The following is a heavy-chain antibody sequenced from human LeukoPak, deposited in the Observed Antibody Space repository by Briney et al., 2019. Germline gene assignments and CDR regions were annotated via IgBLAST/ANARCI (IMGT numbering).Heavy chain of an antibody. CDR1: GFTFSSYA. J-gene: IGHJ4*02. CDR2: IKQDGSEK. D-gene: IGHD3-9*01. CDR3: ARGYILTGYFLGDYFDY. Sequence: PGGSLRLSCAASGFTFSSYAMSWVRQAPGKGLEWVANIKQDGSEKYYVDSVKGRFTISRDNAKNSLYLQMNSLRAEDTAVYYCARGYILTGYFLGDYFDYWGQGTLVTVSS. V-gene: IGHV3-7*01.